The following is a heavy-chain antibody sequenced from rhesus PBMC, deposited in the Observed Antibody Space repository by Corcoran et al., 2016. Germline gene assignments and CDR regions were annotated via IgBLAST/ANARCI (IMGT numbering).Heavy chain of an antibody. J-gene: IGHJ4*01. D-gene: IGHD5-24*01. V-gene: IGHV4-65*01. Sequence: QVQLQESGPGVVKPSETLSLTCAVSGGSISSSNWWSWIRQPPGKGLEWIGYISGSSGSTYYNPSLKSRVTISTDTSKNQFSLKLSSVTAADTAVYYCARNIVGTLYFDYWGQGVLVTVSS. CDR1: GGSISSSNW. CDR2: ISGSSGST. CDR3: ARNIVGTLYFDY.